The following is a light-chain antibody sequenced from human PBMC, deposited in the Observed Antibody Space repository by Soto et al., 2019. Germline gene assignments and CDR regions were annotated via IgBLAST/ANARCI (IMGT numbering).Light chain of an antibody. CDR1: QSVSSSH. J-gene: IGKJ1*01. Sequence: EIVLTQSPGTLPVSPGERATLSCRASQSVSSSHLAWYQQKPGQAPRLLIYGASSRATGIPDKFSGSGSGTDFTLTISRLEPEDFAVYYCQQYGSSPPQTFGQGTKVEIK. V-gene: IGKV3-20*01. CDR2: GAS. CDR3: QQYGSSPPQT.